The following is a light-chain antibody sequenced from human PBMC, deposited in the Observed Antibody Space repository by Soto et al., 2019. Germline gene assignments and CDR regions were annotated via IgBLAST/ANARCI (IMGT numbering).Light chain of an antibody. J-gene: IGKJ2*01. CDR3: QQYNNWPYT. CDR1: QSVSSN. Sequence: EIVMTQSPATLSVSPGERATLSCRASQSVSSNLAWYQQKPGQAPRLLIYGASTRATGIPARFGGSGSGTEFTLTISSLQSEDFAAYYCQQYNNWPYTCGQGTKLEIK. V-gene: IGKV3-15*01. CDR2: GAS.